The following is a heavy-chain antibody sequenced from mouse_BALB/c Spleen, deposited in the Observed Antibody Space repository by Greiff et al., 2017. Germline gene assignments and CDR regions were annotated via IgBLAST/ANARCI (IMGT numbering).Heavy chain of an antibody. Sequence: EVMLVESGGGLVKPGGSLKLSCAASGFTFSSYAMSWVRQSPEKRLEWVAEISSGGSYTYYPDTVTGRFTISRDNAKNTLYLEMSSLRSEDTAMYYCARVGNYYAMDYWGQGTSVTVSS. J-gene: IGHJ4*01. CDR2: ISSGGSYT. D-gene: IGHD2-1*01. V-gene: IGHV5-9-4*01. CDR3: ARVGNYYAMDY. CDR1: GFTFSSYA.